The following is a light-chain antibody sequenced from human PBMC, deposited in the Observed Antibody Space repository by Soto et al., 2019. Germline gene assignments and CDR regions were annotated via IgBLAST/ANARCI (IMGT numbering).Light chain of an antibody. Sequence: DIQMTQSPSTLSASVGDRVTITCRASQSISTWLAWYQQKPGKAPNLLIHDASYLESGVPSRFSGSGSGTEFTLIISSLQPGDSATYSCQQYNSYSWTFGQGTKVEIK. CDR3: QQYNSYSWT. CDR1: QSISTW. V-gene: IGKV1-5*01. J-gene: IGKJ1*01. CDR2: DAS.